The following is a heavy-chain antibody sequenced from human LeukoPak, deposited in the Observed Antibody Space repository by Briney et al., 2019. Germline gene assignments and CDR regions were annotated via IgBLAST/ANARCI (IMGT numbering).Heavy chain of an antibody. CDR3: ARPTRSSSPEY. D-gene: IGHD6-13*01. CDR1: GFTFSSYW. CDR2: INPDGGDK. V-gene: IGHV3-7*01. J-gene: IGHJ4*02. Sequence: GGSLRLSCAASGFTFSSYWMSWVRKAPGEGLEWLANINPDGGDKNYVDSVKGRFTISRDNAKNSVYLEINSLRAEDTAVYYCARPTRSSSPEYWGQGTLLTVSS.